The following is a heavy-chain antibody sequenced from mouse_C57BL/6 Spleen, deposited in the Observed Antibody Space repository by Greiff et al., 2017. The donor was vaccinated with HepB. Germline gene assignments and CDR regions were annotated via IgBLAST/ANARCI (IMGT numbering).Heavy chain of an antibody. D-gene: IGHD1-1*01. CDR3: ARYDYGGGDHWYFDV. Sequence: VQLQQPGTELVKPGASVKLSCKASGYTFTSYWMHWVKQRPGQGLEWIGNINPSNGGTNYNEKFKSKATLTVDKSSSTAYMQLSSLTSEDSAVYYCARYDYGGGDHWYFDVWGTGTTVTVSS. V-gene: IGHV1-53*01. J-gene: IGHJ1*03. CDR1: GYTFTSYW. CDR2: INPSNGGT.